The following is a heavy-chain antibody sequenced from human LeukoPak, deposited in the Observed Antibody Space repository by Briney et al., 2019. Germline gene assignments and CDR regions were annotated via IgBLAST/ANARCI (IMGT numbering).Heavy chain of an antibody. CDR3: ANGRESTAGNCSSTSCYYFDY. V-gene: IGHV3-30*02. J-gene: IGHJ4*02. Sequence: GGSLRLSCAASGFTFSSYGMHWVRQAPGKGLEWVAFIRYDGSNKYYADSVKGRFTISRDNSKNTLYLQMNSLRAEDTAVYYCANGRESTAGNCSSTSCYYFDYWGQGTLVTVSS. CDR2: IRYDGSNK. D-gene: IGHD2-2*03. CDR1: GFTFSSYG.